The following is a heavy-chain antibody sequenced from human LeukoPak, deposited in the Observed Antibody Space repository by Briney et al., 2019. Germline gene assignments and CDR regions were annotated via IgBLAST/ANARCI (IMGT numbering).Heavy chain of an antibody. D-gene: IGHD4-23*01. Sequence: ASVTVSYRASGYTFTDYYMHWVRQAPGQGLEWMGWINPNSGGTNYAQKFQGRVTMTRDTSISTAYMELSRLRSDDTAVYYCARDPTVVRASVAYWGQGTLVTVSS. CDR1: GYTFTDYY. CDR2: INPNSGGT. J-gene: IGHJ4*02. CDR3: ARDPTVVRASVAY. V-gene: IGHV1-2*02.